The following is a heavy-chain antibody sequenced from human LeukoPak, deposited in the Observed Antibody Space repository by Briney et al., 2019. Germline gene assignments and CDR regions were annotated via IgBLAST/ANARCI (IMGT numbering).Heavy chain of an antibody. CDR2: INPNSGGI. V-gene: IGHV1-2*06. D-gene: IGHD3-10*01. CDR1: GYTFTGYY. Sequence: ASVKVSCKASGYTFTGYYIHWVRQAPGQGLEWMGRINPNSGGIDYAQKFQGRVTMSRDTSISTAYMELIGLRSDDTAVYYCARGLYGSGSYNHLDFWGQGTLVTVSS. CDR3: ARGLYGSGSYNHLDF. J-gene: IGHJ4*02.